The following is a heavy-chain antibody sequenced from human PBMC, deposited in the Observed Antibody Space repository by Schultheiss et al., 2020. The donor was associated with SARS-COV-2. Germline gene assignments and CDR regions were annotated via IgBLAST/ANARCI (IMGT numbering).Heavy chain of an antibody. Sequence: GGSLRLSCAASGFTFSSYAMSWVRQAPGKGLEWVSAISGSGGSTYYADSVKGRFTISRDNSKNTLYLQMNSLRAEDTAVYYCAGSDSSTYYYYGMDVWGQGTTVTVSS. CDR3: AGSDSSTYYYYGMDV. V-gene: IGHV3-23*01. CDR1: GFTFSSYA. J-gene: IGHJ6*02. D-gene: IGHD6-13*01. CDR2: ISGSGGST.